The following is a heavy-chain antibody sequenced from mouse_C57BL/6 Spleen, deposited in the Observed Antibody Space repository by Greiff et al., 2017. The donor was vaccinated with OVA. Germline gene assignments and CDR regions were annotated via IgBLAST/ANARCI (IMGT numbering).Heavy chain of an antibody. CDR1: GYTFTDYE. Sequence: QVQLQQSGAELVRPGASVTLSCKASGYTFTDYEMHWVKQTPVHGLEWIGAIDPETGGTAYNQKFKGKAILTADKSSSTAYMELRSLTSEDAAVYYCTRWRYEDDVDYWGQGTTLTVSS. CDR3: TRWRYEDDVDY. J-gene: IGHJ2*01. D-gene: IGHD2-4*01. CDR2: IDPETGGT. V-gene: IGHV1-15*01.